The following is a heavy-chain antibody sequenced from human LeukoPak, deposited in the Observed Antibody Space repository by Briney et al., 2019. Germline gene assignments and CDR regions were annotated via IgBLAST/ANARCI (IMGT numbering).Heavy chain of an antibody. J-gene: IGHJ3*02. CDR2: TYYRSKWYN. D-gene: IGHD1-26*01. Sequence: SQTLSLTCAISGDSVSSNSAAWHWLRQSPSRGLEWLGRTYYRSKWYNDYAVSVKSRITINPDTSKNQFSLQLNSVTPEDTAVYYCATDTNLVDLIQGDGHEDENFDRWGQGTMVTVSS. CDR3: ATDTNLVDLIQGDGHEDENFDR. V-gene: IGHV6-1*01. CDR1: GDSVSSNSAA.